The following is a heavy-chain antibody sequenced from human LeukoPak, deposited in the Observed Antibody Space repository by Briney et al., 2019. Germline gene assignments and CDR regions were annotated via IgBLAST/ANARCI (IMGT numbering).Heavy chain of an antibody. CDR3: ARDDRRGLRFLEWSRGFDL. D-gene: IGHD3-3*01. CDR2: ISTDGSST. J-gene: IGHJ2*01. V-gene: IGHV3-74*01. CDR1: GFTVSSYW. Sequence: PGGSLRLSCAASGFTVSSYWMHWVRQAPGKGLVWVSRISTDGSSTSYADSVKGRFTISRDNAKNTLYLQMNSLRAEDTAVYYCARDDRRGLRFLEWSRGFDLWGRGTLVTVSS.